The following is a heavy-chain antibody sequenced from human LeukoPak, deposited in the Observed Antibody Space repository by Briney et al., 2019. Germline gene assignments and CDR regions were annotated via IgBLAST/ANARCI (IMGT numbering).Heavy chain of an antibody. Sequence: GGSLRLSCAASGFTFSSYAMSWVRQAPGKGLEWVSAISGSGGSTYYADSVKGRFTISRDNSKNTLYLQMNSLRAEDTALYYCAKDREIAVATGLDYWGQGTLVTVSS. V-gene: IGHV3-23*01. J-gene: IGHJ4*02. CDR1: GFTFSSYA. CDR3: AKDREIAVATGLDY. CDR2: ISGSGGST. D-gene: IGHD6-19*01.